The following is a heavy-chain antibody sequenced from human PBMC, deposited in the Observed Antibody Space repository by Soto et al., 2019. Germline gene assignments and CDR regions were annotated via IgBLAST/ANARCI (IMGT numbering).Heavy chain of an antibody. Sequence: GGSLRLSCAASGFPFSNSAMSWVRRAPGKGLEWVSGINNFGDRPYYAESVKGRFTISRDNSKNTLYLQMNSLRREDTAVYYCAKGNPPKSCSRTSCYENGMDVWGQGTTVTVSS. CDR2: INNFGDRP. CDR1: GFPFSNSA. CDR3: AKGNPPKSCSRTSCYENGMDV. V-gene: IGHV3-23*01. J-gene: IGHJ6*02. D-gene: IGHD2-2*01.